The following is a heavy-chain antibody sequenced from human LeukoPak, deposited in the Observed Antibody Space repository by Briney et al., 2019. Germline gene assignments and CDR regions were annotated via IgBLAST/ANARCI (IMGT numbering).Heavy chain of an antibody. CDR1: GFTFSPHY. V-gene: IGHV3-72*01. Sequence: GGSLRLSCAASGFTFSPHYMDWVRQSPGQGLEWVGLIRNRANGYTTIYAASVKGRFTISRDDTKNSVYLQMDSLKTEDTAVYYCGDLGSAGTDHWGQGTLVTVSS. D-gene: IGHD3-10*01. CDR3: GDLGSAGTDH. CDR2: IRNRANGYTT. J-gene: IGHJ4*02.